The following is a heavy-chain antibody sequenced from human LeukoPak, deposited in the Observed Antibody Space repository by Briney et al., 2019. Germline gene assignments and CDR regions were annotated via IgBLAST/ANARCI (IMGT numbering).Heavy chain of an antibody. V-gene: IGHV1-18*01. J-gene: IGHJ5*02. Sequence: ASVKVSCKASGYTFTSYGISWVRQAPGQGLEWMGWISAHNGNTNYAQKLQGRVTMTTDTSTSTAYMELRSLRSDDTAVYYCARDTRIAVAGTNWFDPWGQGTLVTVSS. CDR2: ISAHNGNT. CDR1: GYTFTSYG. CDR3: ARDTRIAVAGTNWFDP. D-gene: IGHD6-19*01.